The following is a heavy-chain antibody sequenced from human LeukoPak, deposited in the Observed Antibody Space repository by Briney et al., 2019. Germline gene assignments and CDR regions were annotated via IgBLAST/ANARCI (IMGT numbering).Heavy chain of an antibody. CDR3: ARGGIAAAGQTHFDY. CDR2: ISSSSSYI. Sequence: GRSLRLSCAPSGFTFSSYSMNWVRHAPGEGLEWVSSISSSSSYIYYADSVKGRFTISRDNAKNSLYLQMNSLRAEDTAVYYCARGGIAAAGQTHFDYWGQGTLVTVSS. D-gene: IGHD6-13*01. CDR1: GFTFSSYS. J-gene: IGHJ4*02. V-gene: IGHV3-21*01.